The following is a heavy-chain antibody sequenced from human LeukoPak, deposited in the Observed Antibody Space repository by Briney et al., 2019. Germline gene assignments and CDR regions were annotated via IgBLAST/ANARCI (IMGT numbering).Heavy chain of an antibody. CDR2: IRYDGGNK. J-gene: IGHJ4*02. V-gene: IGHV3-30*02. CDR1: GFTFSSYG. D-gene: IGHD3-10*01. Sequence: GGSLRLSCAASGFTFSSYGMHWVRQAPGKGLEWVAFIRYDGGNKYYADSVKGRFTISRDNAKNSLYLQMNSLRAEDTAVYYCARETMAPYYFDYWGQGTLVTVSS. CDR3: ARETMAPYYFDY.